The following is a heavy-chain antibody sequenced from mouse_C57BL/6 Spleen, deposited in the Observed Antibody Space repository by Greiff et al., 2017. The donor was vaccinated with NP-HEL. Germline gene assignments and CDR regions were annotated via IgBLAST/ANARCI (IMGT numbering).Heavy chain of an antibody. CDR2: IHPNSGST. D-gene: IGHD2-4*01. J-gene: IGHJ1*03. V-gene: IGHV1-64*01. CDR1: GYTFTSYW. Sequence: VQLQQPGAELVKPGASVKLSCKASGYTFTSYWMHWVKQRPGQGLEWIGMIHPNSGSTNYNEKFKIKATLTVDKSSSTAYMQLSSLTSEDSAVYYCARADYDYKGYFDVWGTGTTVTVSS. CDR3: ARADYDYKGYFDV.